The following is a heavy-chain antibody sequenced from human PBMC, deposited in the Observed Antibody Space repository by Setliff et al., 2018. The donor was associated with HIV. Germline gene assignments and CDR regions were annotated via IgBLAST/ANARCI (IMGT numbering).Heavy chain of an antibody. V-gene: IGHV3-23*01. J-gene: IGHJ6*03. CDR1: GFRFNIYA. D-gene: IGHD3-16*01. CDR2: ISGSGSTT. Sequence: PGGSLRLSCAASGFRFNIYAMTWVRQAPGKGLQWVSSISGSGSTTNYADSVKGRFTISRDNSKSTLYLQMNSLRAEDTAVYYCAKAPYPQYYHYYMDVWGKGTTVTVSS. CDR3: AKAPYPQYYHYYMDV.